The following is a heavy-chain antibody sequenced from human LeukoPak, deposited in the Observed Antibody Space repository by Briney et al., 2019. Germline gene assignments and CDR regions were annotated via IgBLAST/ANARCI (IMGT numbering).Heavy chain of an antibody. CDR1: GFSFISHG. Sequence: GGSLRLSCAASGFSFISHGMHWVRQAPGKGLEWVGVISDDGRSKDYADSVKGRFTISRDNSKDTLYLQMNSLRAEDTAVYYCAKRPSDYGDYVSYFDYWGRGTLVTVSS. V-gene: IGHV3-30*18. CDR2: ISDDGRSK. CDR3: AKRPSDYGDYVSYFDY. J-gene: IGHJ4*02. D-gene: IGHD4-17*01.